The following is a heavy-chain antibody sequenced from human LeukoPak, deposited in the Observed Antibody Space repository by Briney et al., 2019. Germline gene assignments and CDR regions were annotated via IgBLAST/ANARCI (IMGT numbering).Heavy chain of an antibody. J-gene: IGHJ4*02. Sequence: ASVKVSCKASGYTFTSYYMHWVRQAPGQGLEWMGWINPNSGGTNYAQKFQGRVTMTRDTSISTAYMELSRLRSDDTAVYYCARDGPWGATNLLDYWGQGTLVTVSS. V-gene: IGHV1-2*02. CDR1: GYTFTSYY. D-gene: IGHD1-26*01. CDR3: ARDGPWGATNLLDY. CDR2: INPNSGGT.